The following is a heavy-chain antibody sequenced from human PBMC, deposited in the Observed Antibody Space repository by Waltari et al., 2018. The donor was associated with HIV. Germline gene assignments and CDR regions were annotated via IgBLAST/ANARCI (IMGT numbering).Heavy chain of an antibody. D-gene: IGHD2-2*01. CDR1: GFSFSSSA. V-gene: IGHV3-23*01. CDR3: AKASSASCYASLHY. Sequence: EVQLLDSGGGLVQPGGSLRLSCAASGFSFSSSAMSWVRQAPGKGLEWVSVSSGSGDSTFYADSVKGRFTISRDDSKNTLYLQMNSLSAEDTAVYYCAKASSASCYASLHYWGQGTLVTVSS. CDR2: SSGSGDST. J-gene: IGHJ4*02.